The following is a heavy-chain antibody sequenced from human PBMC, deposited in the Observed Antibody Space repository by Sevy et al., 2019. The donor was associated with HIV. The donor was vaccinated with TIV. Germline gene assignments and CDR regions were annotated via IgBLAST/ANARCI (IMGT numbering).Heavy chain of an antibody. CDR2: IRYDGSNK. V-gene: IGHV3-30*02. CDR1: GFTFSSYG. J-gene: IGHJ4*02. Sequence: GGSLRLSCAASGFTFSSYGMHWVRQAPGKGLEWVAFIRYDGSNKYYADSVKGRFTISRDNSKNTLYLQMNSLRAEDTAVYYCANDHAQYQLLTDFDYWGQRTLVTVSS. CDR3: ANDHAQYQLLTDFDY. D-gene: IGHD2-2*01.